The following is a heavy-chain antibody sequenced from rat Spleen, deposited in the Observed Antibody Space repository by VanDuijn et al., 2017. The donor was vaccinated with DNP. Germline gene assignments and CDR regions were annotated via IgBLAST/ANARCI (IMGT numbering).Heavy chain of an antibody. Sequence: DVQLLESGSSFVQPGSSLKLSCAAARFTFGDGYMAGVGQAPTKGLEWVASISYDGGSTYCRDSVKGRFTVSRDNGKNTLFLQMDNLRSEDTDTYYCARHGRVTTVATYWYFDFWGPGTMVTVSS. CDR1: RFTFGDGY. V-gene: IGHV5-7*01. CDR2: ISYDGGST. D-gene: IGHD1-3*01. CDR3: ARHGRVTTVATYWYFDF. J-gene: IGHJ1*01.